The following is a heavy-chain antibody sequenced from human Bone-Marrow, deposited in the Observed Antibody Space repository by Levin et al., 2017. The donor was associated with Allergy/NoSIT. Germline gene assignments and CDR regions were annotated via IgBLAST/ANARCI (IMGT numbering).Heavy chain of an antibody. CDR2: IYWDDDK. D-gene: IGHD5-12*01. V-gene: IGHV2-5*02. Sequence: GSGPTLVKPTQTLTLTCTFSGFSLSTSGVGVGWIRQPPGKALEWLALIYWDDDKRYSPSLKNRLTITKDAYGNHVVLTMTNMDPVDTATYYCAHSLGERGYNGYLIDYYYYYMDVWGKGTTVTVSS. CDR1: GFSLSTSGVG. CDR3: AHSLGERGYNGYLIDYYYYYMDV. J-gene: IGHJ6*03.